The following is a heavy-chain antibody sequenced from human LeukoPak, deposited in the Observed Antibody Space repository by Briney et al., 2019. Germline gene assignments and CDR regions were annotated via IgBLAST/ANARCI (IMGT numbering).Heavy chain of an antibody. J-gene: IGHJ3*02. V-gene: IGHV3-33*06. CDR2: IWYDGSNK. D-gene: IGHD2-2*01. CDR1: GFTFSSYG. Sequence: GGSLRLSCAASGFTFSSYGMHWVRQAPGKGLEWVAVIWYDGSNKYYADSVTGRFTISRDNSKNTLYLQMNSLRAEDTAVYYCAKDSCSSTSCYRLSGAFDIWGQGTMVTVSS. CDR3: AKDSCSSTSCYRLSGAFDI.